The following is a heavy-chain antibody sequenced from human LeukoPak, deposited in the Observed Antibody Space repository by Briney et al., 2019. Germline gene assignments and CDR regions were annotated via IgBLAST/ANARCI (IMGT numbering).Heavy chain of an antibody. CDR3: ARGEGYDFWSGYYYQDYYYGMDV. V-gene: IGHV3-74*01. Sequence: GGSLRLSCAASGFSFSSYWMHWVRQAPGEGLVWVSRINSDGSTTSYADSVKGRFTISRDNAKNTLYLQMNSLRAEDTAVYYCARGEGYDFWSGYYYQDYYYGMDVWGQGTTVTVSS. CDR2: INSDGSTT. J-gene: IGHJ6*02. CDR1: GFSFSSYW. D-gene: IGHD3-3*01.